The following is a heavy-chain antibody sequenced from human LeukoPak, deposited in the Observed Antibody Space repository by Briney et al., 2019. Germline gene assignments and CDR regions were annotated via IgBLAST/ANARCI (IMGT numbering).Heavy chain of an antibody. V-gene: IGHV4-34*01. CDR1: GGSFSCYY. D-gene: IGHD4-17*01. Sequence: PSETLSLTCAVYGGSFSCYYWSWIRQPPGKGLEWIGEINHSGSTNYNPSLKSRVTISVDTSKNQFSLKLSSVTAADTAVYYCATLLPTTVTTLGGNWFDPWGQGTLVTVSS. CDR3: ATLLPTTVTTLGGNWFDP. CDR2: INHSGST. J-gene: IGHJ5*02.